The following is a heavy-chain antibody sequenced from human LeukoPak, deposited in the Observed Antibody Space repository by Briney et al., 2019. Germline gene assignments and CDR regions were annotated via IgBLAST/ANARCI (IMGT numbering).Heavy chain of an antibody. D-gene: IGHD3-10*01. CDR2: ISAYNGNT. CDR3: ARTYYYGSGSPTGY. V-gene: IGHV1-18*01. CDR1: GYTFTSYG. J-gene: IGHJ4*02. Sequence: ASVKVSCKASGYTFTSYGISWVRQAPGQGLEWMGWISAYNGNTNYAQKFQGRVTMTRNTSISTAYMELSSLRSEDTAVYYCARTYYYGSGSPTGYWGQGTLVTVSS.